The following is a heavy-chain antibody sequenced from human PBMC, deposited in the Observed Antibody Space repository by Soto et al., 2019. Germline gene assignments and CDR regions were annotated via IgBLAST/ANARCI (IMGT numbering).Heavy chain of an antibody. D-gene: IGHD1-7*01. Sequence: SETLSLTCAVSGGSISSSNWWSWVRQPPGKGLEWIGEIYHSGSTNYNPSLKSRVTISVDKSKNQFSLKLSSVTAADTAVYYCARGYVGTTGYYYYRMDVWGQGTTVTVSS. CDR3: ARGYVGTTGYYYYRMDV. V-gene: IGHV4-4*02. CDR1: GGSISSSNW. CDR2: IYHSGST. J-gene: IGHJ6*02.